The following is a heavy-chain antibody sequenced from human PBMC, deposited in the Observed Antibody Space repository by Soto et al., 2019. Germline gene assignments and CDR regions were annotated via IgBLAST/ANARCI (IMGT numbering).Heavy chain of an antibody. V-gene: IGHV3-15*01. CDR1: GFTFSNAW. D-gene: IGHD5-18*01. CDR2: IKSKTDGGTT. J-gene: IGHJ6*02. CDR3: TNPAPDIQVYYYGMDV. Sequence: PGGSLRLSCAASGFTFSNAWMSWVRQAPGKGLEWVGRIKSKTDGGTTDYAAPVKGRFTISRDDSKNTLYLQMNSLKTEDTAVYYCTNPAPDIQVYYYGMDVWGQGTTVTVSS.